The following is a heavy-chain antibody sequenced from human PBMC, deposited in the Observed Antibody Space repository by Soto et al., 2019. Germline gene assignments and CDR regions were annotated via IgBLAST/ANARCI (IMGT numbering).Heavy chain of an antibody. V-gene: IGHV3-23*01. CDR2: ISDSGDIT. CDR3: AKSCDTSITDSTRSSDY. D-gene: IGHD6-6*01. Sequence: QPWRSLRLSCAASAVTFSTDAMTWVRQAPGRGLQWVATISDSGDITYYADSVKGRFTISRDNSRNTLYLQMNNLRAEDTALYYYAKSCDTSITDSTRSSDYWVGETL. J-gene: IGHJ4*02. CDR1: AVTFSTDA.